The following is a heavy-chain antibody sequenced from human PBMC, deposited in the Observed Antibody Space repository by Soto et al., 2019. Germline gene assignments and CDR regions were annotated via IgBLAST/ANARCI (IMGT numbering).Heavy chain of an antibody. CDR3: ARLGALFGEQLWPEYYFDY. Sequence: QLQLQESGPGLVKPSETLSLTCTVSGGSISSSSYYWGWIRQPPGEGLEWIGSIYYSGSTYYNPSLKSRVTISVDTSKNQFSLKLSSVTAADTAVYYCARLGALFGEQLWPEYYFDYWGQGTLVTVSS. J-gene: IGHJ4*02. V-gene: IGHV4-39*01. CDR1: GGSISSSSYY. CDR2: IYYSGST. D-gene: IGHD3-10*02.